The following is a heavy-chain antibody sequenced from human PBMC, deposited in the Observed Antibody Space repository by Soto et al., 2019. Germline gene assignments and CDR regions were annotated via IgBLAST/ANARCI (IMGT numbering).Heavy chain of an antibody. Sequence: SETLSLTCAVSGGSISSGGYSWSWIRQPPGKGLEWIGYIYHSGSTYYNPSLKSRVTTSVDRSKNQFSLKLSSVTAADTAVYYCARAPRGNYGYPSYFDYWGQGTLVTVS. J-gene: IGHJ4*02. CDR2: IYHSGST. CDR1: GGSISSGGYS. V-gene: IGHV4-30-2*01. D-gene: IGHD3-10*01. CDR3: ARAPRGNYGYPSYFDY.